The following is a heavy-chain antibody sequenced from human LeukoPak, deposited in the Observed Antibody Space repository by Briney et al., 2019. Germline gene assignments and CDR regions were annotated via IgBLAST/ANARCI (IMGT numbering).Heavy chain of an antibody. CDR2: IYESGGN. V-gene: IGHV4-59*02. CDR1: GFTVSSYY. D-gene: IGHD6-19*01. Sequence: GSLRLSCAASGFTVSSYYMIWVRQAPGKGLEWVGNIYESGGNNYNPSVRSRVSKSQDTSKNQFSMKLSSVTAADTAVYFCARRYSSGWSPTFDCWGQGILVTVST. CDR3: ARRYSSGWSPTFDC. J-gene: IGHJ4*02.